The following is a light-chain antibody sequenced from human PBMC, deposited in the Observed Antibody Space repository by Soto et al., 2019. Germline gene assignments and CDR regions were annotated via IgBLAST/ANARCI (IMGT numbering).Light chain of an antibody. CDR2: GAS. V-gene: IGKV3-20*01. J-gene: IGKJ3*01. CDR3: QQYGSSPLFT. CDR1: QSVSSSY. Sequence: EIVLTQSPGTLSLSPGERATLSCRASQSVSSSYLAWYQQKPGQAPRLLIYGASGRATGIPDRFSGSGSGTDFTLTISRLGTEDFAVYYCQQYGSSPLFTFGPGTKVHIK.